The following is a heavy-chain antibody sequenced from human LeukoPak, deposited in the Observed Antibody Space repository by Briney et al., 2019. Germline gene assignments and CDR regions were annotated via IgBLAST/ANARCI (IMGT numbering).Heavy chain of an antibody. CDR3: ARGGGNPFDY. CDR2: IIPIFGTA. J-gene: IGHJ4*02. D-gene: IGHD4-23*01. V-gene: IGHV1-69*13. Sequence: ASVKVSCKASGYTFTSYGISWVRQAPGQGLEWMGGIIPIFGTANYAQKFQGRVTITADESTSTAYMELSSLRSEDTAVYYCARGGGNPFDYWGQGTLVTVSS. CDR1: GYTFTSYG.